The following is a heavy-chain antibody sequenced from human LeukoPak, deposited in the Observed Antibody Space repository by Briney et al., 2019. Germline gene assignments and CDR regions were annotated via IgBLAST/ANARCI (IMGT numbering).Heavy chain of an antibody. CDR1: GGSISSSSYY. D-gene: IGHD3-22*01. Sequence: SETLSLTCTVSGGSISSSSYYWGWIRQPPGKGLEWIGSIYYSGSTYYNPSLKSRVTISVDTSKNQFSLKLSSVTAADTAVYYCARVYYDSSGYFTGEYYFDYWGQGTLVTVSS. V-gene: IGHV4-39*07. J-gene: IGHJ4*02. CDR3: ARVYYDSSGYFTGEYYFDY. CDR2: IYYSGST.